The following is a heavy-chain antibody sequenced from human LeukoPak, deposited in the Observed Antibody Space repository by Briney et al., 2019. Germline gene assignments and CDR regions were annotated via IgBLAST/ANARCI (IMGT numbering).Heavy chain of an antibody. J-gene: IGHJ3*02. D-gene: IGHD2-15*01. CDR2: ISYDGSNK. CDR3: ARDEGVARGAFDI. Sequence: GGSLRLSCAASGFTFSSYGMHWVRQAPGKGLEWVAVISYDGSNKYYADSVKGRFTISRDNSKNTLYLQMNSLRAEDTAVYYCARDEGVARGAFDIWGQGTMVTVSS. CDR1: GFTFSSYG. V-gene: IGHV3-30*03.